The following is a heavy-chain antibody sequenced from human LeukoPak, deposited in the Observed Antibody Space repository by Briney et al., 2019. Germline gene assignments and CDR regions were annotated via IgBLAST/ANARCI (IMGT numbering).Heavy chain of an antibody. V-gene: IGHV4-59*08. Sequence: SETLSLTCTVSGGSISSYYWSWIRQPPGKGLEWIGYIYYSGSTNYNPSLKSRVTISVDTSKNQFSLKLSSVTAADTAVYYCARLALPGYGGKALDYWGQGTLVTVSS. CDR3: ARLALPGYGGKALDY. J-gene: IGHJ4*02. D-gene: IGHD4-23*01. CDR2: IYYSGST. CDR1: GGSISSYY.